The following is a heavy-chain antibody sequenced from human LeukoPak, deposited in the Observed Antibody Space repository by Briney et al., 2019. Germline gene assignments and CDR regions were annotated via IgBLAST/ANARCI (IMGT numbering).Heavy chain of an antibody. D-gene: IGHD6-19*01. J-gene: IGHJ4*02. CDR2: IYHSGST. Sequence: SETLSLTCAVSGYSISSGYYWGWIRQPPGKGLEWIGSIYHSGSTYYNPSLKSRVTLSVDTSKNQFSLKLSSVTAADTAVYYCARQIAVAFDYWGQGTLVTVSS. CDR3: ARQIAVAFDY. CDR1: GYSISSGYY. V-gene: IGHV4-38-2*01.